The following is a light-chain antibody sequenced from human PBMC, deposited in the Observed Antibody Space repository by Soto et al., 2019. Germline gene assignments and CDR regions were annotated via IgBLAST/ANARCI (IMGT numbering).Light chain of an antibody. V-gene: IGKV1-5*03. CDR2: KAS. CDR3: QQCDTYWT. J-gene: IGKJ1*01. Sequence: DIQMTQSPSTLSASVGDRVTITCRASQSISSWLAWYQQKPGKAPRLLIYKASSLESGVPSRFSGSGSGTQFTLTISGLQPDDFATYYCQQCDTYWTFGQGTRVESK. CDR1: QSISSW.